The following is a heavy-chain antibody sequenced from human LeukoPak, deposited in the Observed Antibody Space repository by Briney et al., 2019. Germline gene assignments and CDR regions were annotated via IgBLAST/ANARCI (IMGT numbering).Heavy chain of an antibody. V-gene: IGHV3-74*01. J-gene: IGHJ4*02. CDR1: GFSFSYYW. Sequence: GGSLRLSCAASGFSFSYYWMHWVRQGSGKGPVWVSRIIGDGTRTDYADSVKGRFTISRNNAANSLYLQMNNLRDADTAVYYCARRDPFDYWGQGTMVTVSS. CDR3: ARRDPFDY. CDR2: IIGDGTRT.